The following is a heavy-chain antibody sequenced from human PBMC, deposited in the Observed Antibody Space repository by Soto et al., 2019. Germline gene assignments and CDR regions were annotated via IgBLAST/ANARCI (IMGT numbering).Heavy chain of an antibody. CDR1: GSPFTGYY. CDR3: ARAAGFGVVIMNY. D-gene: IGHD3-3*01. Sequence: RASVKVSCKASGSPFTGYYMHLVRQAPGQGLEWLGWINPNSGGTNYAQKFQGWVTMTRDTSISTAYMELSRLRSDDTAVYYCARAAGFGVVIMNYWGQGTLVTVSS. V-gene: IGHV1-2*04. J-gene: IGHJ4*02. CDR2: INPNSGGT.